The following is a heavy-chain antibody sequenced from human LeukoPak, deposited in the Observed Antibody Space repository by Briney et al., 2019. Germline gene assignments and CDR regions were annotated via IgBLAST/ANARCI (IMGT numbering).Heavy chain of an antibody. Sequence: SETLSLTCTVSGGSISSGSYYWSWIRQPPGKGLEWIGYIYYSGSTNYNPSLKSRVTISVDTSKNQFSLKLSSVTAADTAVYYCARLSSLANIAARGRTWLDPWGQGSLVTVSS. D-gene: IGHD6-6*01. CDR3: ARLSSLANIAARGRTWLDP. V-gene: IGHV4-61*01. CDR2: IYYSGST. J-gene: IGHJ5*02. CDR1: GGSISSGSYY.